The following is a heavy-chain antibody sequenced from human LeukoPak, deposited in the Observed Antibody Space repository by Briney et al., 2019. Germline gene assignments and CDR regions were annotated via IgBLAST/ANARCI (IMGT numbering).Heavy chain of an antibody. Sequence: SETLSLTCAVSGYSISSGYYWGWIRQPPGKGLEWIGSIYHSGSTNYNPSLKSRVTISVDTSKNQFSLKLSSVTAADTAVYYCARALGYCSGGACYPPGYWGQGTLVTVSS. J-gene: IGHJ4*02. CDR2: IYHSGST. V-gene: IGHV4-38-2*01. CDR1: GYSISSGYY. CDR3: ARALGYCSGGACYPPGY. D-gene: IGHD2-15*01.